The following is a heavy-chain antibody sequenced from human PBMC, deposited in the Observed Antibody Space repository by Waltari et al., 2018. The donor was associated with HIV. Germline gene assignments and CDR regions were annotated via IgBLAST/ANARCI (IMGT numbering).Heavy chain of an antibody. V-gene: IGHV3-30*01. D-gene: IGHD3-3*01. CDR1: GLTFKAYS. Sequence: QVQLVESGGGVVQPGRSLRLSCAASGLTFKAYSMHWVRQAPGKGLEWVAVILFDGSNKYYAESVKGRFTISRDNSKNTLYLQMNSLRAEDTAVYYCARGERFLEWLPKGYWGQGTLVTVSS. J-gene: IGHJ4*02. CDR2: ILFDGSNK. CDR3: ARGERFLEWLPKGY.